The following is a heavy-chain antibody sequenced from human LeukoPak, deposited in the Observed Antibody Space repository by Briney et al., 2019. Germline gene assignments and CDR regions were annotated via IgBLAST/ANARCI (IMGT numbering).Heavy chain of an antibody. CDR1: GGSFSGYY. J-gene: IGHJ4*02. CDR3: ARGIRLRYSDWFSFDY. Sequence: SETLSLTCAVYGGSFSGYYWSWIRQPPGKGLEWIGEINHSGSTNYNPSLKSRVTISVDTSKNQFSLKLSSVTAADTAVYYCARGIRLRYSDWFSFDYWGQGTLVTVSS. CDR2: INHSGST. D-gene: IGHD3-9*01. V-gene: IGHV4-34*01.